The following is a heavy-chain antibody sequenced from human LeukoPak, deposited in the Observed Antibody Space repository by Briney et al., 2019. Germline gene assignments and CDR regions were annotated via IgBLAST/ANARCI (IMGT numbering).Heavy chain of an antibody. D-gene: IGHD5-24*01. Sequence: GGSLRLSCVGSGFTFSCYWVNWVRQSPGKGLEWVANIKQDGSDKYYVDSARGRFTVSRDNAKNSAFLQMNSLRAEDTAIYYCATISAQTFDIWGQGTLVSVSS. CDR3: ATISAQTFDI. CDR1: GFTFSCYW. V-gene: IGHV3-7*01. CDR2: IKQDGSDK. J-gene: IGHJ3*02.